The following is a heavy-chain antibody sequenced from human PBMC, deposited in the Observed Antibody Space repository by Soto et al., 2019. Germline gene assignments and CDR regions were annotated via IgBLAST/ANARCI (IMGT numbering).Heavy chain of an antibody. CDR3: AKDHWGSY. CDR2: ISASGSST. CDR1: GFTFSTYA. V-gene: IGHV3-23*01. D-gene: IGHD3-16*01. J-gene: IGHJ4*02. Sequence: EMQLLESGGGLVQPGGSLRLSCLASGFTFSTYAMSWVRQAPGKGLEWVSAISASGSSTFYADSVRGRVTISRDNSKSTLFLQMNSLRVEDTALYYCAKDHWGSYSGQGTLVTVSS.